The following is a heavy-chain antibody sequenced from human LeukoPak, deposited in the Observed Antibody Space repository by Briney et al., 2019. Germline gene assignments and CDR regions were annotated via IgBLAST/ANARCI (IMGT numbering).Heavy chain of an antibody. CDR3: ARTHYGYYPDY. D-gene: IGHD3-10*01. CDR2: VYWNDDK. CDR1: GFSLSTSGVG. Sequence: SGPTLVKPTRTLTLTCTFSGFSLSTSGVGVGWIRQPPGKALEWLALVYWNDDKRYSPSLMSRLTITKDTSKNQVILTMTNMGPADTATYYCARTHYGYYPDYWGQGTLVTVSS. J-gene: IGHJ4*02. V-gene: IGHV2-5*01.